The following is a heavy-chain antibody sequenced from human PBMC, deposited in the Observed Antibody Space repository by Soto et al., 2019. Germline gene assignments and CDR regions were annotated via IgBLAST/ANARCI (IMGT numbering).Heavy chain of an antibody. D-gene: IGHD3-22*01. CDR3: ARGDYYDSSGYYSAVFY. CDR1: GFTFSSYA. CDR2: ISYDGSNK. J-gene: IGHJ4*02. V-gene: IGHV3-30-3*01. Sequence: GGSLRLSCAASGFTFSSYAMHWVRQAPGKGLEWVAVISYDGSNKYYADSVKGRFTISRDNSKNTLYLQMNSLRAEDTAVYYCARGDYYDSSGYYSAVFYWGQGTLVTVSS.